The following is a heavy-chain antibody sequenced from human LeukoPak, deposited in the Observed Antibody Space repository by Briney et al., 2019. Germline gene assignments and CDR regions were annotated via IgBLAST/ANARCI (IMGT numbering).Heavy chain of an antibody. J-gene: IGHJ4*02. Sequence: GASVKVSCKASGYTFTGYYMRWVRQAPGQGLEWMGWINPNSGGTNYAQKFQGRVTMTRDTSISTAYMELSRLRSDDTAVYYCARGDPDYGDYLRRTDFDYWGQGTLVTVSS. V-gene: IGHV1-2*02. CDR2: INPNSGGT. CDR1: GYTFTGYY. CDR3: ARGDPDYGDYLRRTDFDY. D-gene: IGHD4-17*01.